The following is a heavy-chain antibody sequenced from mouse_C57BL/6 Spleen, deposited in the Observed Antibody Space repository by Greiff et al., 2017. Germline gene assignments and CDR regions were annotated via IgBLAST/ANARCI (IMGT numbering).Heavy chain of an antibody. D-gene: IGHD1-1*01. Sequence: EVQVVESGGDLVKPGGSLKLSCAASGFTFSSYGMSWVRQTPDKRLEWVATISSGGSYTYYPDSVKGRFTISRDNAKNTLYLQMSSLKSEDTAMYYCARHDATTVVAHYYAMDYWGQGTSVTVSS. J-gene: IGHJ4*01. CDR1: GFTFSSYG. CDR2: ISSGGSYT. V-gene: IGHV5-6*01. CDR3: ARHDATTVVAHYYAMDY.